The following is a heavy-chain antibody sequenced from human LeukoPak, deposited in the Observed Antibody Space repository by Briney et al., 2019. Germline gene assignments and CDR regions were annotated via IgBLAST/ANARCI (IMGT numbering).Heavy chain of an antibody. D-gene: IGHD6-19*01. CDR3: SSDFTGSDDF. CDR2: MNTDGSRI. V-gene: IGHV3-74*01. Sequence: GGSLRLSCAGSGFIFSRYWMHWVRQAPGKGLVWVSRMNTDGSRIDYADSVKGRFIISRHNAKNTLYLQMNSLGAEDTAVYFCSSDFTGSDDFWGQGSLVTVSS. CDR1: GFIFSRYW. J-gene: IGHJ4*02.